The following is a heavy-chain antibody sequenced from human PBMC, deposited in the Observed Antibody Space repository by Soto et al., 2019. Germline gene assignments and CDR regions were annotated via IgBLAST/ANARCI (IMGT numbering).Heavy chain of an antibody. V-gene: IGHV1-69*01. Sequence: QVQLVQSGPEVQKPGSSVKVSCKASGGTFSRYTINWVRQAHGQGLEWMGGITPMFGKPNSAQKFQDRVTITADESTSTGYMELRSPRSDDTAVYYCARDGALYDSSAYYFLYWGQGTLVAVSS. CDR1: GGTFSRYT. CDR3: ARDGALYDSSAYYFLY. J-gene: IGHJ4*02. D-gene: IGHD3-22*01. CDR2: ITPMFGKP.